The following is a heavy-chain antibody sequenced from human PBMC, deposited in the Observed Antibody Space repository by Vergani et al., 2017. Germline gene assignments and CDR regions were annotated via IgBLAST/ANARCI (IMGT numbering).Heavy chain of an antibody. Sequence: EVQLLESGGGLVQPGGSLRLSCAASGFTFSSYAMSWVRQAPGKGLEWVSAISGSGGSTYYADSVKGRFTISSDNSKNTLYLQMNSLRAEDTAVYYCAKYSRAIDAFDIWGQGTMVTVSS. CDR3: AKYSRAIDAFDI. CDR1: GFTFSSYA. D-gene: IGHD2-21*01. V-gene: IGHV3-23*01. CDR2: ISGSGGST. J-gene: IGHJ3*02.